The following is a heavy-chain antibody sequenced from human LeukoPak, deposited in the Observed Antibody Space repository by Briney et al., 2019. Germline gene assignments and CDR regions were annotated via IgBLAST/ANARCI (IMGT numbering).Heavy chain of an antibody. CDR3: ARDYSSTSVLRFLEWLPAYYYYGMDV. V-gene: IGHV3-15*01. D-gene: IGHD3-3*01. J-gene: IGHJ6*02. CDR1: GFTFSSVW. CDR2: IRKTADGGTA. Sequence: PGGSLRLSCTASGFTFSSVWMSWVRQAPGKGLQWVGRIRKTADGGTADYAAPVQGRFSISRDDSKKTLYLQMKSLSAEDTAVYYCARDYSSTSVLRFLEWLPAYYYYGMDVWGQGTTVTVSS.